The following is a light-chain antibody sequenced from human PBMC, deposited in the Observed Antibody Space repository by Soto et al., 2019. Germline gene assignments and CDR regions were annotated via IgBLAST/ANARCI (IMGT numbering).Light chain of an antibody. V-gene: IGKV3-11*01. CDR1: QNVRTF. J-gene: IGKJ1*01. CDR3: QQHSHWPPWT. CDR2: GAS. Sequence: EVLLTQSPATLSLSPGERATLSCRASQNVRTFLDWYQQKPGQAPRLLIYGASNRATGIPARLSGSGSGTDFTLTISSLEPEDFAVYYCQQHSHWPPWTFGQGTRVEIQ.